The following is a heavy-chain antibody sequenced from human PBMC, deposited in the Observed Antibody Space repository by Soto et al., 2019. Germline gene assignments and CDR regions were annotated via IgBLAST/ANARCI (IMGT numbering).Heavy chain of an antibody. J-gene: IGHJ6*02. Sequence: ASVKVSCKASGYTFTGYYMHWVRQAPGQGLEWMGWINPNSGGTNYVQKFQGWVTMTRDTSISTAYMELSRLRSDDTAMYYCARGSPFFSCFGEMLYVMDFCAQGSTDTVSS. CDR3: ARGSPFFSCFGEMLYVMDF. CDR2: INPNSGGT. V-gene: IGHV1-2*04. D-gene: IGHD2-8*01. CDR1: GYTFTGYY.